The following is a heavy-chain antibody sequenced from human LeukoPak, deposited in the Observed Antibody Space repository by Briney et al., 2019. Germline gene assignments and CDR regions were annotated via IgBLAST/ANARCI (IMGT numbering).Heavy chain of an antibody. D-gene: IGHD1-26*01. CDR2: IKEDGSEK. CDR3: ASWDLR. V-gene: IGHV3-7*01. CDR1: GFTFSRYW. J-gene: IGHJ4*02. Sequence: GGSLRLYCAASGFTFSRYWMSWVRQAPGKGLEWVAEIKEDGSEKYYVDSVKGRFTFSRDNAKNSLYLQMNSLRAEDTAVYYCASWDLRWGRGTLVTVSS.